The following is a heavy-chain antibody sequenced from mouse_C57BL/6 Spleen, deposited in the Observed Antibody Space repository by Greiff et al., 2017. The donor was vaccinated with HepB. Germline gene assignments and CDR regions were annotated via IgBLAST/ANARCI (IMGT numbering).Heavy chain of an antibody. Sequence: VQLQQSGPELVKPGASVKIPCKASGYTFTDYNMDWVKQSHGKSLEWIGDINPNNGGTIYNQKFKGKATLTVAKSSSTAYMELRSLTSEDTAVYYCALYGNYPYYYAMDYWGQGTSVTVSS. J-gene: IGHJ4*01. CDR3: ALYGNYPYYYAMDY. CDR2: INPNNGGT. CDR1: GYTFTDYN. V-gene: IGHV1-18*01. D-gene: IGHD2-1*01.